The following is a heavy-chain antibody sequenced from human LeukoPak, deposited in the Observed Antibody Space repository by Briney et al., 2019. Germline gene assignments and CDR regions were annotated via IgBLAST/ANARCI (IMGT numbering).Heavy chain of an antibody. J-gene: IGHJ4*02. CDR1: GYTFTSYD. CDR3: ARGYDSSGYYFDY. D-gene: IGHD3-22*01. Sequence: ASVKVSCKASGYTFTSYDINWVRQATGQGLEWMGWMNPNSGNTGYAQKFQGRVTMPRNTSISTAYMELSSLRSEDTAVYYCARGYDSSGYYFDYWGQGTLVTVSS. V-gene: IGHV1-8*01. CDR2: MNPNSGNT.